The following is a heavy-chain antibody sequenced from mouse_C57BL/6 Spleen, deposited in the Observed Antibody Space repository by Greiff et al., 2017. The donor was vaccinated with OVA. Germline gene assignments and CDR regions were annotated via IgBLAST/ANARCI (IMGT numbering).Heavy chain of an antibody. CDR3: ARGITTVVDIPFDY. Sequence: QVHVKQSGAELVKPGASVKISCKASGYAFSSYWMNWVKQRPGKGLEWIGQIYPGDGDTNYNGKFKGKATLTADKSSSTAYMQLSSLTSEDSAVYFCARGITTVVDIPFDYWGQGTTLTVSS. CDR2: IYPGDGDT. V-gene: IGHV1-80*01. CDR1: GYAFSSYW. D-gene: IGHD1-1*01. J-gene: IGHJ2*01.